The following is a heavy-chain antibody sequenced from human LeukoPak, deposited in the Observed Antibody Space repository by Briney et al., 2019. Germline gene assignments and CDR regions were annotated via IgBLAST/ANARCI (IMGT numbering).Heavy chain of an antibody. CDR3: AKTFSSSNGYNWFDP. D-gene: IGHD6-13*01. CDR1: GYTFTSYG. J-gene: IGHJ5*02. Sequence: ASVKVSCKASGYTFTSYGISWVRQAPGQGPEWMGWISAYNGNTNYAQKLQGRVTMTTDTSTSTAYMELRSLRSDDTAVYYCAKTFSSSNGYNWFDPWGQGALVTVSS. CDR2: ISAYNGNT. V-gene: IGHV1-18*01.